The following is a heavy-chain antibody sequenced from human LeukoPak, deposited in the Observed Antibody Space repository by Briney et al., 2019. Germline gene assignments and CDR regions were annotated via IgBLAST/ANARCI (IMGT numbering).Heavy chain of an antibody. D-gene: IGHD3-10*01. Sequence: SSETLSLTCTVSGGSISSYYWSWIRQPPGKGLEWIGNIFYSGSTYYSPSLRSRVTISLDTSRNQFSLKLNSVTAADTAVYYCAKSNGYGLVDIWGQGTMVTVSS. CDR2: IFYSGST. CDR1: GGSISSYY. V-gene: IGHV4-59*12. CDR3: AKSNGYGLVDI. J-gene: IGHJ3*02.